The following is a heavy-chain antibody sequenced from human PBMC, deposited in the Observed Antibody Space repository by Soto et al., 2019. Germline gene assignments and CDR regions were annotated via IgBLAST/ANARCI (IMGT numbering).Heavy chain of an antibody. D-gene: IGHD2-2*01. Sequence: GGSLRLSCAASGFTFDDYTMHWVRQAPGKGLEWVSLIIWDGGSTYYADSVKGRFTISRDNSKNSLYLQMNSLRTEDTALYYCAKGRSSQLVVPAAIDYWGQGTLVTVSS. CDR3: AKGRSSQLVVPAAIDY. V-gene: IGHV3-43*01. CDR2: IIWDGGST. J-gene: IGHJ4*02. CDR1: GFTFDDYT.